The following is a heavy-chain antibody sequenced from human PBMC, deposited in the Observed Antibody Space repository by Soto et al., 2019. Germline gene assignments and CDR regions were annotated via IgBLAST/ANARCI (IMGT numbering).Heavy chain of an antibody. CDR3: SRLTKARPGDD. V-gene: IGHV4-39*01. J-gene: IGHJ4*02. CDR1: GGSITDNRYH. Sequence: QLQLQESGPGLVKPSETLSVTCTVSGGSITDNRYHWGWSRQPPGKGLEWVGTIYYSGHSYYNPSLKVRATLSIDSSKNQFSLTLSSVDAADTSVYFCSRLTKARPGDDWGQGTLVIVSS. D-gene: IGHD2-8*01. CDR2: IYYSGHS.